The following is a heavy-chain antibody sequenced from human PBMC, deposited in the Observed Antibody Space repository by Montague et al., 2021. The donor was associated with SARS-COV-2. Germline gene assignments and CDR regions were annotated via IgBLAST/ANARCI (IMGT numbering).Heavy chain of an antibody. V-gene: IGHV4-61*02. D-gene: IGHD6-19*01. CDR1: GGSISSGSYY. CDR3: ARHIAVAGVFDY. CDR2: ISISGST. J-gene: IGHJ4*02. Sequence: TLSLTCTVSGGSISSGSYYWRWIPQPAGKGLEWIGRISISGSTNSAPSLKSRVTISVDTSKNQFSLKLSSVTAADTAEYYCARHIAVAGVFDYWGQGTLVTVSP.